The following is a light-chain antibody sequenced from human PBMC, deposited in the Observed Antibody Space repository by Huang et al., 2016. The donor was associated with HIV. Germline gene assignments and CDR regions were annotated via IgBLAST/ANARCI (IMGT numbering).Light chain of an antibody. J-gene: IGKJ4*01. CDR1: KSVSRY. CDR2: DAS. CDR3: QQRSNWPPLT. V-gene: IGKV3-11*01. Sequence: EIVLTPSSATLSLSPGERATLSCRASKSVSRYLAWYQQKPSQAPRLLILDASTRATGIPARFSGTGSGTDFTLTISSREAEDSAVYYCQQRSNWPPLTFGGGTKVEIK.